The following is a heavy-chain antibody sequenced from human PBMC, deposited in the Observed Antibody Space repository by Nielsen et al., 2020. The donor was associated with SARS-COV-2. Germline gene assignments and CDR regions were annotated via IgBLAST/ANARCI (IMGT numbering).Heavy chain of an antibody. D-gene: IGHD6-19*01. V-gene: IGHV3-21*01. J-gene: IGHJ4*02. CDR3: ARPGYSSGWYFDY. Sequence: GESLKISCAASGFTFSSYSMNWVRQAPGKGLEWVSSISSSSSYIYYADSVKGRFTISRDNAKNSLYLQMNSLRAEDTAVYYCARPGYSSGWYFDYWGQGTLVTVSS. CDR1: GFTFSSYS. CDR2: ISSSSSYI.